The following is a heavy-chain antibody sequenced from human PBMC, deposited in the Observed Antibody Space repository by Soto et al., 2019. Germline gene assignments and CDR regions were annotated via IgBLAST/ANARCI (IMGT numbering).Heavy chain of an antibody. V-gene: IGHV4-31*03. D-gene: IGHD6-13*01. Sequence: SETLSLTCTVSGGSISSGGYYWSWIRQHPGKGLEWIGYIYYSGSTYYNPPLKSRVTISVDTSKNQFSLKLSSVTAADTAVYYCARDASSSWYYYYYGMDVWGQGTTVTVSS. CDR3: ARDASSSWYYYYYGMDV. J-gene: IGHJ6*02. CDR2: IYYSGST. CDR1: GGSISSGGYY.